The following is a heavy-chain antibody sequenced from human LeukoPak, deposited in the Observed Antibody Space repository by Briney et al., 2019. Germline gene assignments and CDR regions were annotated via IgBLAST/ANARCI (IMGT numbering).Heavy chain of an antibody. Sequence: ASVKLSCTASGCTFTGYYMHWVRQAPGQGLEWMGWINPNSGATNYARKFQGRGTVTRDTSISAAYMELSSLRSDDTAVYYCVRDLGYCSGGSCRIFDYWGQGTLVTVSS. CDR3: VRDLGYCSGGSCRIFDY. CDR1: GCTFTGYY. J-gene: IGHJ4*02. V-gene: IGHV1-2*07. D-gene: IGHD2-15*01. CDR2: INPNSGAT.